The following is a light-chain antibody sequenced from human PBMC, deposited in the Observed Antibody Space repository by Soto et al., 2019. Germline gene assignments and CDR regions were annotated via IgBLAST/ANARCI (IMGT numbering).Light chain of an antibody. CDR2: DVS. J-gene: IGLJ2*01. CDR1: SSDVGGYNY. CDR3: SSYTSSSTLGV. V-gene: IGLV2-14*01. Sequence: QSVLTQPASVSGSPGQSITISCTGTSSDVGGYNYVSWYQQHPGKAPKLMIYDVSNRPSGVSNRFSGSKSGNTASLTISGLQAEDEADYYCSSYTSSSTLGVFRGGTKLTVL.